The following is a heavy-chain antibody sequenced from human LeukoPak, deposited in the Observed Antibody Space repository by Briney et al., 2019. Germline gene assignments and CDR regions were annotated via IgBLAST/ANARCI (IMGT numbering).Heavy chain of an antibody. CDR1: SGSISSNY. CDR2: IYYSGST. V-gene: IGHV4-59*01. CDR3: ARDLGYGDPFDY. Sequence: SETLSLTCTVSSGSISSNYWNWIRQPPGKGLEWIGYIYYSGSTDYNPSLKSRVTISIDTSKNQFSLRLSSVTAADTAVYYCARDLGYGDPFDYWGQGTLVTVSS. J-gene: IGHJ4*02. D-gene: IGHD4-17*01.